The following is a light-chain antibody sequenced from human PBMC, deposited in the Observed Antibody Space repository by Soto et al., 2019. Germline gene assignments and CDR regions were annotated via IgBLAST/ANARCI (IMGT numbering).Light chain of an antibody. J-gene: IGKJ1*01. CDR2: DDS. CDR3: QQYYSYSPWT. Sequence: DIQMTQFPSTLSASVGDTVAITCRASQSVGGYLAWYQQRPGEAPRLLVYDDSTLQGGVPSRFSGSGSGTEFTLTISSLQPDDFATYSCQQYYSYSPWTFGQGTKVEIK. CDR1: QSVGGY. V-gene: IGKV1-5*01.